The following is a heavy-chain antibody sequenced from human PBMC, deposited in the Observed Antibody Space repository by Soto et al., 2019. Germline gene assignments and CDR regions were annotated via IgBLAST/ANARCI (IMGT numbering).Heavy chain of an antibody. CDR2: ISHDGNNK. D-gene: IGHD2-8*01. V-gene: IGHV3-30-3*01. Sequence: PGGSLRLSCAASGFTFNRHRLHWVRQAPGKGLEWVAVISHDGNNKYYADSVKGRFTISRDNSMNMLYLQMHGLRTEDTAIFYCARASGHIYATLHGPFDHWGQGALVTVSS. J-gene: IGHJ4*02. CDR1: GFTFNRHR. CDR3: ARASGHIYATLHGPFDH.